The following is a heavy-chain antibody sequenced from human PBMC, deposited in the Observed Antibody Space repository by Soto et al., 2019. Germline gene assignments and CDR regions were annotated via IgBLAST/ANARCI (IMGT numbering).Heavy chain of an antibody. D-gene: IGHD3-9*01. CDR3: ANGLRYFDWLFDY. J-gene: IGHJ4*02. CDR2: ISDNGGTT. Sequence: GGSLRLSCAASEFTFSNYAMSWVRQAPGKGLEWVSSISDNGGTTYYADSVKGRFTISRDNSKNTLYLQMNSLRAEDTAVYYCANGLRYFDWLFDYWGQGTLVTVSS. CDR1: EFTFSNYA. V-gene: IGHV3-23*01.